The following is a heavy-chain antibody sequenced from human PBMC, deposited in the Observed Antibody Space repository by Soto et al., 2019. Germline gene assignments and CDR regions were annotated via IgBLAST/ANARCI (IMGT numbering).Heavy chain of an antibody. CDR1: GFTFSTND. V-gene: IGHV1-8*01. J-gene: IGHJ5*01. CDR2: MNANVDAT. D-gene: IGHD3-10*01. Sequence: GASVKVSCKASGFTFSTNDINWVRQAPGQGLQWMGWMNANVDATDSPQEFKGRVAMTWNASISTAYMELSNLKSDETAVYYCAREVVDGRSLWLDLCGQGTLGTVSS. CDR3: AREVVDGRSLWLDL.